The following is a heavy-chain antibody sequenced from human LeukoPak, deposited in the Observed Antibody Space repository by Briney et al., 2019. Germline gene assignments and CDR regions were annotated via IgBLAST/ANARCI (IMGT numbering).Heavy chain of an antibody. CDR3: WGKGYSGSYSTHDTDI. D-gene: IGHD1-26*01. V-gene: IGHV3-21*01. CDR1: GFTFSSYS. CDR2: ISSSSSYM. Sequence: GGSLRLSCAASGFTFSSYSMNWVRQAPGKGLEWVSSISSSSSYMYYADSVKGRFTISRDNAKNSLYLQMNSLRAEDTAVYYCWGKGYSGSYSTHDTDIWGQGTMVTVSS. J-gene: IGHJ3*02.